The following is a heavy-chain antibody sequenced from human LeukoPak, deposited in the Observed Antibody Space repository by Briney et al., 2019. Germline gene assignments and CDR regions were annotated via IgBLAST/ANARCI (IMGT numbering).Heavy chain of an antibody. V-gene: IGHV4-4*07. J-gene: IGHJ6*03. D-gene: IGHD5-18*01. CDR1: GGSISSYY. CDR3: ARGAKYSYYYYMDV. Sequence: SETLSLTCTVSGGSISSYYWSWIRQPAGKGLEWIGRIYTSGSTNYNPSLKSRVTMSVDTSKNQFSLKLSSVTAADTAVYYCARGAKYSYYYYMDVWGQGTLVTVSS. CDR2: IYTSGST.